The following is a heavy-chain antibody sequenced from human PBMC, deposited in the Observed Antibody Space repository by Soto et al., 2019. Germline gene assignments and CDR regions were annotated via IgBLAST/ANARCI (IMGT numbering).Heavy chain of an antibody. CDR2: INAGNGNT. CDR3: PRDPSYYGLDV. CDR1: GCRFTSYT. Sequence: SVRISCRTSGCRFTSYTMHWVVQAPGQRLEWMGWINAGNGNTKYSQKFQGRVTITRDTSASTAYMELSSLRSEDTAVYYCPRDPSYYGLDVWGQGTTVTVSS. V-gene: IGHV1-3*01. J-gene: IGHJ6*02.